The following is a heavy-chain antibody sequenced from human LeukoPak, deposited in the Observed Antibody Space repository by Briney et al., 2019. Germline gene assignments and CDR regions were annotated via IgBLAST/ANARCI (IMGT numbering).Heavy chain of an antibody. J-gene: IGHJ3*02. V-gene: IGHV4-34*01. CDR3: ARHTRGYSYGDDAFDI. CDR2: INHSGST. CDR1: GGSFSGYY. D-gene: IGHD5-18*01. Sequence: SETLSLTCAVYGGSFSGYYWSWIRQPPGKGLEWIGEINHSGSTNYNPSLKSRVTISVDTSKNQFSLKLSSVTAADTAVYYCARHTRGYSYGDDAFDIWGQGTMVTVSS.